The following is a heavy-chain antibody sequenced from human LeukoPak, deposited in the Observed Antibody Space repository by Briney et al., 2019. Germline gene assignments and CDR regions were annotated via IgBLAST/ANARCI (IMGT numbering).Heavy chain of an antibody. CDR1: GFTFSNYA. Sequence: PGGSLRLSCAASGFTFSNYAMNWVRQAPGKGLEWVSAISDTGGSTYYADSVKGRFTISRDNSKNTLYLQMNSLRAEDTAVYYCARDLDANWFDPWGQGTLVTVSS. J-gene: IGHJ5*02. CDR3: ARDLDANWFDP. D-gene: IGHD1-1*01. CDR2: ISDTGGST. V-gene: IGHV3-23*01.